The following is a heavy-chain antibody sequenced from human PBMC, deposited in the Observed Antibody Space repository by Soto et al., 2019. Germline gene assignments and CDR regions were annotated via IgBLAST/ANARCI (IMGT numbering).Heavy chain of an antibody. CDR1: GFSLSNARMG. CDR2: IFSNDEK. D-gene: IGHD3-3*01. CDR3: ARQYYDFWSGFRNYYYYIDV. V-gene: IGHV2-26*01. Sequence: QVTLKESGPVLVKPTETLTLTCTVSGFSLSNARMGVSWIRQPPGKALEWLAHIFSNDEKSYSTSLKSRLTNAKDISKSQVVLTMTNMDPVDTATYYCARQYYDFWSGFRNYYYYIDVWGKGTTVTVSS. J-gene: IGHJ6*03.